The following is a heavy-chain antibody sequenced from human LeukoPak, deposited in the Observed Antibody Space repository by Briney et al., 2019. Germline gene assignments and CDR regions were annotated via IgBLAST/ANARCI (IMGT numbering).Heavy chain of an antibody. CDR2: INPNSGGT. D-gene: IGHD4-23*01. J-gene: IGHJ6*03. CDR3: ARFNGGFHYMDV. CDR1: GYTFTGYY. V-gene: IGHV1-2*02. Sequence: ASVKVSCKASGYTFTGYYMHWVRQAPGQGLEWMGWINPNSGGTDYAQKFQGRVTMTRDMSISTAYMELTRLTSDDTAVYYCARFNGGFHYMDVWGKGTTVTVSS.